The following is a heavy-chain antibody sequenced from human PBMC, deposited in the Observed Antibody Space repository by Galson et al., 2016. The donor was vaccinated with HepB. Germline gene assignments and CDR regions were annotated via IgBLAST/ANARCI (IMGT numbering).Heavy chain of an antibody. CDR1: GFTFRSYA. CDR2: MTDRGGST. D-gene: IGHD4-17*01. Sequence: SLRLSCAASGFTFRSYAMSWVRQAPGKGLEWVSTMTDRGGSTYYADPVKGRFTISRDNSKNTLFLQMNSLRVEDTAMYYCAKRTSHDYGALLDYWGQGTLVTVSS. CDR3: AKRTSHDYGALLDY. V-gene: IGHV3-23*01. J-gene: IGHJ4*02.